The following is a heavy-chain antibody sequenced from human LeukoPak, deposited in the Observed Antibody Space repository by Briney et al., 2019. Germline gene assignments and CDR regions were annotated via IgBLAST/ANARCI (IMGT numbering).Heavy chain of an antibody. Sequence: PGGSLRLSCAASGFTFSNYGMHWVRQAPGKGLEWAAVSSYDGDNKYYADSVKGRFTISRDISKITLYLQMNSLRPEDTAVYYCAKDKGAYGSETGFDIWGQGILVTVSS. J-gene: IGHJ4*02. V-gene: IGHV3-30*18. CDR1: GFTFSNYG. CDR2: SSYDGDNK. D-gene: IGHD4-17*01. CDR3: AKDKGAYGSETGFDI.